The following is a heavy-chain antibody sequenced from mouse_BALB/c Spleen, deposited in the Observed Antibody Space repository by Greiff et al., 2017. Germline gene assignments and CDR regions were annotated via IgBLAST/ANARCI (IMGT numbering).Heavy chain of an antibody. D-gene: IGHD2-10*01. CDR3: ASYYGKEFAY. CDR1: GFSLTSYG. CDR2: IWAGGST. J-gene: IGHJ3*01. V-gene: IGHV2-9*02. Sequence: VQGVESGPGLVAPSQSLSITCTVSGFSLTSYGVHWVRQPPGKGLEWLGVIWAGGSTNYNSALMSRLSISKDNSKSQVFLKMNSLQTDDTAMYYCASYYGKEFAYWGQGTLVTVSA.